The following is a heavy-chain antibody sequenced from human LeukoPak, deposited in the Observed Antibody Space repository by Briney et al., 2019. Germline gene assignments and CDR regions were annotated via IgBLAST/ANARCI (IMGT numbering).Heavy chain of an antibody. J-gene: IGHJ3*02. CDR2: SDWDDDK. D-gene: IGHD3-9*01. CDR1: GVPLSTSGRG. V-gene: IGHV2-70*11. Sequence: SGPALMKPTRTLTLTCSFSGVPLSTSGRGVSWIRQPPGKALEWLARSDWDDDKYYSTSLKTRLTISKDTSKNQVVLTMTNMDPVDTATYYCARTLREYDIMTGYSIGDAFDIWGQGTMVTVSS. CDR3: ARTLREYDIMTGYSIGDAFDI.